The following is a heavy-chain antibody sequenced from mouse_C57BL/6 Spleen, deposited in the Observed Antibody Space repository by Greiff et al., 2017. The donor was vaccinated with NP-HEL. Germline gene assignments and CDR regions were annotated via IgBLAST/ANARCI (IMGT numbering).Heavy chain of an antibody. CDR3: ARDSSGYPYAMDY. J-gene: IGHJ4*01. CDR1: GYTFTDYY. Sequence: QVQLQQSGAELVRPGASVKLSCKASGYTFTDYYINWVKQRPGQGLEWIARIYPGSGNTYYNEKFKGKATLTAEKSSSTAYMQLSSLTSEDSAVYFCARDSSGYPYAMDYWGQGTSVTVSS. D-gene: IGHD3-2*02. V-gene: IGHV1-76*01. CDR2: IYPGSGNT.